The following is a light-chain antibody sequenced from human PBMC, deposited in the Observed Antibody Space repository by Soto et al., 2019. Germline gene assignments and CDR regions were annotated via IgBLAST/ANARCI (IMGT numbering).Light chain of an antibody. J-gene: IGLJ2*01. Sequence: QSVLTQPPSVSEAPGQTVTISCSGSSSNIGNNYVSWYQQLPGTAPKLLIYDSNKRPSGIPDRFSGSKSGTSATLGITGLQTGDEAGYYCGTWDNSLSAVVFGGGTKLTVL. CDR2: DSN. CDR3: GTWDNSLSAVV. V-gene: IGLV1-51*01. CDR1: SSNIGNNY.